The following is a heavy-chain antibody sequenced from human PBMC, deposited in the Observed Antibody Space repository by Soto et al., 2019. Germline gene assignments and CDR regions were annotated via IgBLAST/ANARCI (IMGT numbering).Heavy chain of an antibody. Sequence: PGGSLRLSCAASGFTFSSYAVTWVRQAPGKGLEGVSAFSGSGDYTNYADSVKGRFTISRDNAKNTIYLQMNSLRAEDTSVYYCAKGVAATGYHFDYWGQGTLVTVSS. J-gene: IGHJ4*02. D-gene: IGHD6-19*01. CDR1: GFTFSSYA. V-gene: IGHV3-23*01. CDR2: FSGSGDYT. CDR3: AKGVAATGYHFDY.